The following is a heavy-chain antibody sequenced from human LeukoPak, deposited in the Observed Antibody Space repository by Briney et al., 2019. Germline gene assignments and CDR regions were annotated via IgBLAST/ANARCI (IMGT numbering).Heavy chain of an antibody. CDR2: FDPEDGET. Sequence: ASVNVSCKVSGYTLTELSMHWVRQAPGKGLEWMGGFDPEDGETIYAQKFQGRVTMTEDTSTETAYMELSSLRSEDTAVYYCATLRTVTFRGPNWFDPWGQGTLVTVSS. CDR1: GYTLTELS. D-gene: IGHD4-17*01. CDR3: ATLRTVTFRGPNWFDP. V-gene: IGHV1-24*01. J-gene: IGHJ5*02.